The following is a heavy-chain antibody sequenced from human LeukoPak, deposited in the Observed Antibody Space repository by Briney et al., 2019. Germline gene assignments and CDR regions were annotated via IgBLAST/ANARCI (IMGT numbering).Heavy chain of an antibody. Sequence: SETLSLTCTVSGGSISSSSYYWGWIRQPPGKGLEWIGSIYYSGSTYYNPSLKSRVTISVDTSKNQFSLKLSSVTAADTAVYYCARDIGYCSGGSCYDDDYWGQGTLVTVSS. V-gene: IGHV4-39*07. CDR3: ARDIGYCSGGSCYDDDY. CDR2: IYYSGST. D-gene: IGHD2-15*01. CDR1: GGSISSSSYY. J-gene: IGHJ4*02.